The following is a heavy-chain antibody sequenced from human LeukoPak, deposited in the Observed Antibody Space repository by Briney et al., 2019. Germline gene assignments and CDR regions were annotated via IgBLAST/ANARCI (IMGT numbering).Heavy chain of an antibody. CDR1: GFTFSSYG. CDR2: ISYDGSNK. Sequence: GVSLRLSCAASGFTFSSYGMHWVRQAPGKGLEWVAVISYDGSNKYYADSVKGRFTISRDNFKNTLYLQMNSLRAEDTAVYYCAKDVEMATTLGFDYWGQGTLVTVSS. CDR3: AKDVEMATTLGFDY. J-gene: IGHJ4*02. V-gene: IGHV3-30*18. D-gene: IGHD5-24*01.